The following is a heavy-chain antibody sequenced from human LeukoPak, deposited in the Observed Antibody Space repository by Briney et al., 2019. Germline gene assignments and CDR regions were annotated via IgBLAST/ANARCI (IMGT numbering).Heavy chain of an antibody. V-gene: IGHV3-48*03. J-gene: IGHJ4*02. CDR1: GFTFRSYE. Sequence: QPGGSLRLSCAASGFTFRSYEMNWVRQAPGKGLEWVSYISSSGSTIYYADSVKGRFTISRDNAKNSLYLQMNSLRAEDTAVYYCARGLNSLDYWGQGTLVTASS. CDR3: ARGLNSLDY. D-gene: IGHD5-24*01. CDR2: ISSSGSTI.